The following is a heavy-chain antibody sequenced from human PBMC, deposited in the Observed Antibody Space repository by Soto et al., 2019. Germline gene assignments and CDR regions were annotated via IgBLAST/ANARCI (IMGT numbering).Heavy chain of an antibody. CDR3: ARNMGVLDAFDI. CDR2: ISTSGAYI. Sequence: EVQLVESGGGLVKPGGSLRLSCAASGFTFSSYTMNWVRQAPGKGLEWVSSISTSGAYIYYADSLKGRFTISRDNAKNSVYVQMNSLRAEDTAVYYCARNMGVLDAFDIWGQGTMVTVSS. CDR1: GFTFSSYT. J-gene: IGHJ3*02. D-gene: IGHD3-10*01. V-gene: IGHV3-21*01.